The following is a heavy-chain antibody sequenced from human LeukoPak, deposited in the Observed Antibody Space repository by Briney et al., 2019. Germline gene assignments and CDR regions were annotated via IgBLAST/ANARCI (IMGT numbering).Heavy chain of an antibody. Sequence: ASVKVSCKASGYTFTAYYMHWVRQAPGQGLEWMGWINPNSGGTNYAQKFQGRVTMTRDTPISTAYMELSRLRSDDTAVYYCATTVTTYYYYYYMDVWGKGTTVTVSS. CDR2: INPNSGGT. J-gene: IGHJ6*03. V-gene: IGHV1-2*02. CDR1: GYTFTAYY. D-gene: IGHD4-17*01. CDR3: ATTVTTYYYYYYMDV.